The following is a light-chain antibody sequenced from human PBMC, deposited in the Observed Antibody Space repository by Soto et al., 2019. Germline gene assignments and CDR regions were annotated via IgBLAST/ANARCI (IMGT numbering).Light chain of an antibody. CDR1: SSNIGAGYE. V-gene: IGLV1-40*01. Sequence: QTVLTQPPSVSEAPGQRVTISCTGSSSNIGAGYEAHWYQQVPGTAPKLLIYENNNRPSGVPDRFSGSKSGTSASLAITGISAEDEAQFYCQSYDSSLSGYVFGTGTKLTVL. J-gene: IGLJ1*01. CDR3: QSYDSSLSGYV. CDR2: ENN.